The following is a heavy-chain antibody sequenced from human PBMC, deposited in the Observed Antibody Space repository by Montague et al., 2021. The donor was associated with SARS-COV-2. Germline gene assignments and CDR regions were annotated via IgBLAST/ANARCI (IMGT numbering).Heavy chain of an antibody. D-gene: IGHD3-16*01. CDR1: GVSITDYY. CDR2: VLYNRAT. V-gene: IGHV4-59*08. J-gene: IGHJ6*02. Sequence: SETLSLTCTVSGVSITDYYWSWIRQPPGKGLEWVGDVLYNRATNFNPYLKSRVAISVDTSKNQFSLSLTSVTAADTAIYYCVRHPHYDGYHGPPDFWDQGTSVTVSS. CDR3: VRHPHYDGYHGPPDF.